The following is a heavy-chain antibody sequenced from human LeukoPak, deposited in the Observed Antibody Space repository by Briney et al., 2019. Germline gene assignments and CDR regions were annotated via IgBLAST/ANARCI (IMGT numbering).Heavy chain of an antibody. Sequence: ASVKVPCKVSGYTLTELSMHWVRQAPGKGLEWMGGFDPEDGETIYAQKFQGRVTMTEDTSTDTAYMELSSLRSEDTAVYYCATEGRDGYNFDYWGQGTLVTVSS. CDR2: FDPEDGET. V-gene: IGHV1-24*01. CDR1: GYTLTELS. J-gene: IGHJ4*02. CDR3: ATEGRDGYNFDY. D-gene: IGHD5-24*01.